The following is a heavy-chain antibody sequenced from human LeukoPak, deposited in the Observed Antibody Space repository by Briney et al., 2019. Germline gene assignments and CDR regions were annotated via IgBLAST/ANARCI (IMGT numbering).Heavy chain of an antibody. Sequence: GASVKVSCKASGYTFTSYGISWVRQAPGQGLEWMGWISAYNGNTNYAQKLQGRVTITRDTSISTAYMELSSLRSEDTAVYYCARDGDYYGSGNFDYWGQGTLVTVSS. CDR3: ARDGDYYGSGNFDY. D-gene: IGHD3-10*01. J-gene: IGHJ4*02. CDR1: GYTFTSYG. CDR2: ISAYNGNT. V-gene: IGHV1-18*01.